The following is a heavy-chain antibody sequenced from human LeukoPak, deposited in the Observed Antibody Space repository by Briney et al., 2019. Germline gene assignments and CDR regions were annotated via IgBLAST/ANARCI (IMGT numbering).Heavy chain of an antibody. CDR3: ARLSDSGYDLDY. D-gene: IGHD5-12*01. CDR2: IYYSGST. V-gene: IGHV4-39*01. J-gene: IGHJ4*02. Sequence: PSETLSLTCTVSGGSISSSSYYWGWIRQPPGXXXXXXGSIYYSGSTYYNPSLKSRVTISVDTSKNQFSLKLSSVTAADTAVYYCARLSDSGYDLDYWGQGTLVTVSS. CDR1: GGSISSSSYY.